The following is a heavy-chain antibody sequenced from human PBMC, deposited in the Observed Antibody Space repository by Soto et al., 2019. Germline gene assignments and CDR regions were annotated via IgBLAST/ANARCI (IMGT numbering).Heavy chain of an antibody. CDR1: GGSISSYY. D-gene: IGHD5-18*01. CDR3: ASYVDTAMVGIFSKY. CDR2: IYYSGST. V-gene: IGHV4-59*01. Sequence: NPSETLSLTCTVSGGSISSYYWSWIRRPPGKGLEWIGYIYYSGSTNYNPSLKSRVTISVDTSKNQFSLKLSSVTAADTAVYYCASYVDTAMVGIFSKYWGQGTLVTVSS. J-gene: IGHJ4*02.